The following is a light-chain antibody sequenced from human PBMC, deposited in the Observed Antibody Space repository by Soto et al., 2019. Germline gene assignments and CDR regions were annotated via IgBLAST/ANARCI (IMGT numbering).Light chain of an antibody. V-gene: IGKV3-11*01. CDR3: QQYGSSTRT. CDR2: DAS. Sequence: EIVLTQSPATLSLSPGERATLSCRASQSVSSYLAWYQQKPGQAPRLLIYDASNRATGIPARFSGSGPGTDFTLTISSLEPEDFAVYYCQQYGSSTRTFGQGTKVDIK. J-gene: IGKJ1*01. CDR1: QSVSSY.